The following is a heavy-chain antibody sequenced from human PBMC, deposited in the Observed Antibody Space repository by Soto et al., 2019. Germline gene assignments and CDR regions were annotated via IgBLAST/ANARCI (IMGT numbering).Heavy chain of an antibody. CDR1: GYTLTELS. J-gene: IGHJ5*02. V-gene: IGHV1-24*01. D-gene: IGHD3-10*01. Sequence: EASVKVSCKVSGYTLTELSMHWVRQAPGKGLEWMGGFDPEDGETIYAQKFQGRVTMTEDTSTDTAYMELSSLRSEDTAVYYCATPGSYYGSGSYGWFDPWGQGTLVTVSS. CDR2: FDPEDGET. CDR3: ATPGSYYGSGSYGWFDP.